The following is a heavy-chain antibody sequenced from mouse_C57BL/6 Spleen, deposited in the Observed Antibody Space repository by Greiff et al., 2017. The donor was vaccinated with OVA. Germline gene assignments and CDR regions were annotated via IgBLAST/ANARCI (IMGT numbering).Heavy chain of an antibody. CDR3: AKGDYGNFGFDY. Sequence: QVQLQQSGAELARPGASVKLSCKASGYTFTSYGISWVKQRTGQGLEWIGEIYPRSGNTYYNEKFKGKATLTADKSSSTAYMELRSLTSEDSAVYFCAKGDYGNFGFDYWGQGTTLTVSS. CDR1: GYTFTSYG. D-gene: IGHD2-1*01. V-gene: IGHV1-81*01. CDR2: IYPRSGNT. J-gene: IGHJ2*01.